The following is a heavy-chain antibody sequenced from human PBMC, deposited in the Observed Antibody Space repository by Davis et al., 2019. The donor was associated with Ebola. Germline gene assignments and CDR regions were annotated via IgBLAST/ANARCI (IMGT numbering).Heavy chain of an antibody. Sequence: PGGSLRLSCAASGFTFSSYSMNWVRQAPGKGLEWVSSISSSSSYIYYADSVKGRFTISRDNDKNSLYLQMNSLRDEDTAVYYCAQGYSSNTADDYYGMDVWGQGTAVTVSS. J-gene: IGHJ6*02. D-gene: IGHD6-13*01. CDR2: ISSSSSYI. V-gene: IGHV3-21*01. CDR1: GFTFSSYS. CDR3: AQGYSSNTADDYYGMDV.